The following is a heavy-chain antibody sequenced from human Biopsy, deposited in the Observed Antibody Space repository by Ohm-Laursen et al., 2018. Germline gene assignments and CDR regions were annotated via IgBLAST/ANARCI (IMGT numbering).Heavy chain of an antibody. CDR2: INQSGRT. CDR1: GKTFSDYY. D-gene: IGHD2-15*01. V-gene: IGHV4-34*08. J-gene: IGHJ4*02. CDR3: GNEVYGRDY. Sequence: GTLSLTCEVYGKTFSDYYWSWIRQPPGKGLEWIGQINQSGRTNYNPSLKSRVNISADKSNNQFSLKLASVTSADTAVYFCGNEVYGRDYWGLGALVTVSS.